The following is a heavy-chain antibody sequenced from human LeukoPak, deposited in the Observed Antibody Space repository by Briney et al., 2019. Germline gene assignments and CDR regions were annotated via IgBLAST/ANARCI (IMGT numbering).Heavy chain of an antibody. V-gene: IGHV1-69*13. J-gene: IGHJ4*02. CDR3: ARSLGEAGTFDY. Sequence: SVKVSCKASGGTFSSYAISWVRQAPGQGLEWMGGIIPIFGTANYAQKFQGRATITADESTSTAYMELSSLRSEDTAVYYCARSLGEAGTFDYWGQGTLVTVSS. D-gene: IGHD6-19*01. CDR1: GGTFSSYA. CDR2: IIPIFGTA.